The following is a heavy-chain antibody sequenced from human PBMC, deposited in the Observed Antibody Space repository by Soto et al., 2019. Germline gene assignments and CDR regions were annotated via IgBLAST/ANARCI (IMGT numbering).Heavy chain of an antibody. CDR1: GGSISSYY. CDR3: ARVSSGWALDY. CDR2: IYYSGST. V-gene: IGHV4-59*01. J-gene: IGHJ4*02. D-gene: IGHD6-19*01. Sequence: TSETLSLTCTVSGGSISSYYWSWIRQPPGKGLEWIGYIYYSGSTNYNPSLKSRVTISVDTSKNQFSLKLSSVTAADTAVYYCARVSSGWALDYWGQGTLVTVSS.